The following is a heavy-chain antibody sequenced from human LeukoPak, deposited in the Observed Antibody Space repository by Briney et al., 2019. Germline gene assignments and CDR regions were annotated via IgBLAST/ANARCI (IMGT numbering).Heavy chain of an antibody. V-gene: IGHV4-30-4*08. Sequence: PSQTLSLTCNVSGGSINTANYYWTWIRQPPGKGLEWLGYISYSGTPYYNPSLNSRVTISLDTSKNQFSLILNSVTAADTAMYYCARDWYGDFEDYWGQGTLVTVSS. D-gene: IGHD4-17*01. J-gene: IGHJ4*02. CDR2: ISYSGTP. CDR3: ARDWYGDFEDY. CDR1: GGSINTANYY.